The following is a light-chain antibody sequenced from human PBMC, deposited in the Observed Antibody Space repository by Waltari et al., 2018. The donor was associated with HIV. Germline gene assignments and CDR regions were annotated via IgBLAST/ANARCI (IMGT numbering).Light chain of an antibody. V-gene: IGLV1-47*01. J-gene: IGLJ2*01. CDR1: SSNIGSNY. CDR3: AAWGNSLSLL. CDR2: RNN. Sequence: QSVLTQPPSASGTPGQRVTISCSGSSSNIGSNYVYWYQQLPGTAPKLLLYRNNQRPSGVPDRFSGSKSGISASLAISGLRSEDEADYYYAAWGNSLSLLFGGGTKLTVL.